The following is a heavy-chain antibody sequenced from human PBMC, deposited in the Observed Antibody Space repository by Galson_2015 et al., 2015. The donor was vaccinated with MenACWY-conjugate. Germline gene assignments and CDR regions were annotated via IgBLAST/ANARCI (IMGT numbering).Heavy chain of an antibody. CDR1: GFSLSTSGVG. J-gene: IGHJ4*02. CDR3: AHSPLTYYDSSGYYYGAVGDRPYYFDY. V-gene: IGHV2-5*02. CDR2: IYWDDDK. Sequence: PALVKPTQTLTLTCTFSGFSLSTSGVGVGWIRQPPGKALEWLALIYWDDDKRYSPSLKSRLTITKDTSKNQVVLTMTNMDPVDTATYYCAHSPLTYYDSSGYYYGAVGDRPYYFDYWGQGTLVTVSS. D-gene: IGHD3-22*01.